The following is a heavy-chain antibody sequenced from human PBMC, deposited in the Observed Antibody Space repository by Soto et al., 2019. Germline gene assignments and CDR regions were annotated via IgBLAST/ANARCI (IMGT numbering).Heavy chain of an antibody. D-gene: IGHD5-12*01. J-gene: IGHJ4*02. V-gene: IGHV3-11*05. CDR2: ISSSSSYT. Sequence: QVQLVESGGGLVKPGGSLRLSCAASGFTFSDYYMSWIRQAPGKGLEWVSYISSSSSYTNYADSVKGRFTNSRDNAKNSLYLQMNSLRAEDTAVYCCARDHHRYSGYDYVDYWGQGTLVTVSS. CDR1: GFTFSDYY. CDR3: ARDHHRYSGYDYVDY.